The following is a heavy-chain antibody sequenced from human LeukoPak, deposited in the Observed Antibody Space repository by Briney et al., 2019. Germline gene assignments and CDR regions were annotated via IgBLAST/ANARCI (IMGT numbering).Heavy chain of an antibody. CDR3: ARWTTTYLDY. D-gene: IGHD4-11*01. Sequence: SVKVSCKASGGTFSSYAISRVRQAPGQGLEWMGGIIPIFGTANYAQKFQGRVTITADESTSTVYMELSSLRSEDSAVYYCARWTTTYLDYWGQGTLVTVSS. CDR2: IIPIFGTA. J-gene: IGHJ4*02. V-gene: IGHV1-69*13. CDR1: GGTFSSYA.